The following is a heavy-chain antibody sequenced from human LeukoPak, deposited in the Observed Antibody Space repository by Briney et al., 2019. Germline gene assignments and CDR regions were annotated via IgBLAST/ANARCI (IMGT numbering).Heavy chain of an antibody. J-gene: IGHJ4*02. CDR1: GFTFSSYA. CDR2: ISGSGGST. D-gene: IGHD6-19*01. CDR3: AKGVTGVAGRHYFDY. Sequence: GGSLRLSCAASGFTFSSYAMSWVRQAPGKGLEWVSAISGSGGSTYYADSVKGRFTISRVNSKNTLDLQMNSLRAEDTAVDYCAKGVTGVAGRHYFDYWGQGTLVTVSS. V-gene: IGHV3-23*01.